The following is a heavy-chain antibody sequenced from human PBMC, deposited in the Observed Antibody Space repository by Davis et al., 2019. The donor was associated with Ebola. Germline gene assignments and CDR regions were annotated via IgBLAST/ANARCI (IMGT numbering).Heavy chain of an antibody. CDR3: ARGWFRSGMDV. Sequence: HSQTLSLTCAISGDSVAGGSGGWNWIRQSPSRGLEWLGRTYYSSKWYDGYAESVKGRINISPDTAKNQFSLHLNSVTPEDTAVYYCARGWFRSGMDVWGPGTTVTVSS. J-gene: IGHJ6*02. V-gene: IGHV6-1*01. D-gene: IGHD6-19*01. CDR2: TYYSSKWYD. CDR1: GDSVAGGSGG.